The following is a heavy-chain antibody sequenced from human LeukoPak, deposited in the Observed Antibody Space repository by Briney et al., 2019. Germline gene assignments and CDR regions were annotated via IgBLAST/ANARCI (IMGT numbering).Heavy chain of an antibody. CDR2: IYYSGST. Sequence: SETLSLTCTVSGGSISSSSYYWGWIRQPPGKGLEWIVSIYYSGSTYYNPSLKSRVTISVDTSKNQFSLKLSSVTAADTAVYYCARAIYDFWSGYYTDWDYWGQGTLVTVSS. D-gene: IGHD3-3*01. CDR3: ARAIYDFWSGYYTDWDY. V-gene: IGHV4-39*01. CDR1: GGSISSSSYY. J-gene: IGHJ4*02.